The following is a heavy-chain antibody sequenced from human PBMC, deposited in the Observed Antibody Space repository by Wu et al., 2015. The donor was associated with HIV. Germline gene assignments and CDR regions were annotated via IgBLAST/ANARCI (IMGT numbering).Heavy chain of an antibody. J-gene: IGHJ3*02. D-gene: IGHD3-22*01. V-gene: IGHV1-18*01. Sequence: QVQLVQSGTEVKKPGASVKVSCKTSGYIFTNYGITWVRQAPGQGLEWMGWITAYNANTNYGQNLQGRVTMTTDTSTNTVYMELRSLRSDDTAVYYCARDRDSSGYSYDAFDIWGQGTMVTVSS. CDR3: ARDRDSSGYSYDAFDI. CDR2: ITAYNANT. CDR1: GYIFTNYG.